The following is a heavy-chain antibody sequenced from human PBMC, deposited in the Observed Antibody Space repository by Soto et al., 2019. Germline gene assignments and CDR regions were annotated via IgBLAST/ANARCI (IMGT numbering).Heavy chain of an antibody. V-gene: IGHV1-2*02. Sequence: ASVKVSCKASGYTFTGYYMHWVRQAPGQGLEWMGWINPNSGGTNYAQKFQGRVTMTRDTSISTAYMELSRLRSDDTAVYYCARDCAGDCYSYYFDYWGQGTLVTVSS. CDR2: INPNSGGT. D-gene: IGHD2-21*02. CDR3: ARDCAGDCYSYYFDY. CDR1: GYTFTGYY. J-gene: IGHJ4*02.